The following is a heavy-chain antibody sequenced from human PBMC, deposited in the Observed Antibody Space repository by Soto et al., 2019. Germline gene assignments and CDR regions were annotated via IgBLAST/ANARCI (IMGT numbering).Heavy chain of an antibody. CDR2: IYHSGST. J-gene: IGHJ4*02. CDR3: ARDRASGDLSYFDY. Sequence: SETLSLTCAVSGCSISSGGYSWSWIRQPPGKGLEWIGYIYHSGSTYYNPSLKSRVTISVDRSKNQFSLKLSSVTAADTAVYYCARDRASGDLSYFDYWGQGTLVTVSS. CDR1: GCSISSGGYS. V-gene: IGHV4-30-2*01. D-gene: IGHD3-16*02.